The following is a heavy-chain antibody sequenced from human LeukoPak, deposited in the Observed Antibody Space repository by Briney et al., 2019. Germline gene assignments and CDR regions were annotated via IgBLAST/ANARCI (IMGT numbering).Heavy chain of an antibody. CDR2: ISSSSSTI. CDR1: GFTFSSYS. CDR3: ARGQYYYDSSGYYMDV. Sequence: PGGSLRLSCAASGFTFSSYSMNWVRQAPGKGLEWVSYISSSSSTIYYADSVKGRFTISRDNAKNSLYLQMNSLRAEDTAVYYCARGQYYYDSSGYYMDVWGKGTTVTVSS. J-gene: IGHJ6*03. D-gene: IGHD3-22*01. V-gene: IGHV3-48*04.